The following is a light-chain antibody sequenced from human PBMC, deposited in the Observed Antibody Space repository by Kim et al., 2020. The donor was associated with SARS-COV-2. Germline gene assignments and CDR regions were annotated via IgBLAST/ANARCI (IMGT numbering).Light chain of an antibody. CDR1: QSVNQF. Sequence: DIQMTQSPSSLSASVGDRVSITCRASQSVNQFLNWYQQEAGKAPKLLIYAAATLQGGVPSRFSGSGSETEFTLTISSLQAEDFATYYCQQSYSTPGAFGQGTKVDIK. V-gene: IGKV1-39*01. J-gene: IGKJ1*01. CDR2: AAA. CDR3: QQSYSTPGA.